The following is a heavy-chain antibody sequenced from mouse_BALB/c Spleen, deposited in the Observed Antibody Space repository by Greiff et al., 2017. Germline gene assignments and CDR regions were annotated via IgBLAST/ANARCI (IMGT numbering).Heavy chain of an antibody. Sequence: VKLQESGAELAKPGASVKMSCKASGYTFTSYWMHWVKQRPGQGLEWIGYINPSTGYTEYNQKFKDKATLTADKSSSTAYMQLSSLTSEDSAVYYCARCDYLSWFAYWGQGTLVTVSA. CDR3: ARCDYLSWFAY. CDR1: GYTFTSYW. J-gene: IGHJ3*01. V-gene: IGHV1-7*01. CDR2: INPSTGYT. D-gene: IGHD2-4*01.